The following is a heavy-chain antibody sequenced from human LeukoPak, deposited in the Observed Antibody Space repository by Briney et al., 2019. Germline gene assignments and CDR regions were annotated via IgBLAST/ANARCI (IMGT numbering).Heavy chain of an antibody. CDR2: ISGSGGST. Sequence: PGGSLRLSCAASGFTFSSYAMSWVRQAPGKGLEWVSAISGSGGSTYYADSVKGRFTISRDNAKNSLYLQMNSLRAEDTAVYYCASCPWIQLWFDAFDIWGQGTMVTVSS. CDR3: ASCPWIQLWFDAFDI. D-gene: IGHD5-18*01. CDR1: GFTFSSYA. V-gene: IGHV3-23*01. J-gene: IGHJ3*02.